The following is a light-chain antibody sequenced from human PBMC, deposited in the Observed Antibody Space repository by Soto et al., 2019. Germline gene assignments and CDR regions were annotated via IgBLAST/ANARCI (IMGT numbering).Light chain of an antibody. CDR3: QQYGSSGT. Sequence: ESVLTQSPGTLSLSPGERATLSCRASQSVSSTYLAWCRQNPGQAPRLLIYGASTRATGIPDRFSGTGSGTDFTLTINCLEPEDFAVYYCQQYGSSGTFGQGTKVDIK. CDR1: QSVSSTY. CDR2: GAS. V-gene: IGKV3-20*01. J-gene: IGKJ1*01.